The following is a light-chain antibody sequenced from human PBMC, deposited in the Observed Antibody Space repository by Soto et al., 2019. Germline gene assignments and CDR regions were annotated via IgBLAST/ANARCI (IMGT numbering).Light chain of an antibody. V-gene: IGKV1-39*01. CDR1: QSISNY. Sequence: DIQMTQSPSSLSASVGDRVTITCRARQSISNYLNWYQHKPGKPPNLLIYAASTLQSRVPSRFSGSGSGTDFTLTISSLQPEDFATYYCQHTYDTPTWTFGQGTKVDIK. J-gene: IGKJ1*01. CDR3: QHTYDTPTWT. CDR2: AAS.